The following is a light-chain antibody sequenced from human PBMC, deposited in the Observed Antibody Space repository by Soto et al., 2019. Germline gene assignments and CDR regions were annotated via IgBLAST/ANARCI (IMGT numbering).Light chain of an antibody. CDR2: DVS. J-gene: IGLJ1*01. CDR3: SSYTSSGTRV. V-gene: IGLV2-14*01. Sequence: QSALTQPASVSGSPGQSITISCTGTSSDVGDYNYVSWYQQHPGKAPKLVIFDVSDRPSGVSNRFSGSKSGNTASLTISGLQAEDEADYYCSSYTSSGTRVFGTGTKLTVL. CDR1: SSDVGDYNY.